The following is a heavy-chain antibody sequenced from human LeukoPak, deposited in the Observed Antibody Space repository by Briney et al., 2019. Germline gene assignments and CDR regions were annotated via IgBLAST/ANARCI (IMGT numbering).Heavy chain of an antibody. CDR2: ISISGDST. CDR1: GFAFSTYA. J-gene: IGHJ4*02. D-gene: IGHD1-1*01. V-gene: IGHV3-23*01. CDR3: VTENGY. Sequence: GGSLRLSCADPGFAFSTYAMSWVRQAPGKGLEWVSAISISGDSTYYADPVKGRFTMSRDNFKNTLYLQMNSLRVDDTAMYYCVTENGYWGQGTLVTVSS.